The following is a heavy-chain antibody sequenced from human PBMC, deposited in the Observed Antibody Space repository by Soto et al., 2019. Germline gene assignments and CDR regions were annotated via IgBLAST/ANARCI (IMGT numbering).Heavy chain of an antibody. Sequence: GWSLRLSCESSVFAFISYEMDWVRQAPEKGLEWIAHITSSGSTMYNTDSVKGRFTISRDNAKNSLYLQMNSLRAEDTAVYYCVKEKSIMYSGYDAFDLWGQGTMVTVSS. CDR3: VKEKSIMYSGYDAFDL. CDR2: ITSSGSTM. V-gene: IGHV3-48*03. CDR1: VFAFISYE. J-gene: IGHJ3*01. D-gene: IGHD5-12*01.